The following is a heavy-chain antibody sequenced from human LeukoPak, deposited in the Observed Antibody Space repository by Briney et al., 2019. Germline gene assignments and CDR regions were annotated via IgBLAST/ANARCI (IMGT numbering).Heavy chain of an antibody. D-gene: IGHD3-22*01. CDR2: VNTVSSYI. V-gene: IGHV3-21*01. J-gene: IGHJ4*02. CDR3: ARLRRNSDRSDFFYYYDH. CDR1: GFTFSDYS. Sequence: PGGSLRLSCAASGFTFSDYSMNWVRQAPGKGLEWVASVNTVSSYIYYADSMRGRFTISRDNAKNSLFLQMNSLRADHTAVYHCARLRRNSDRSDFFYYYDHWGQGTLVTVSS.